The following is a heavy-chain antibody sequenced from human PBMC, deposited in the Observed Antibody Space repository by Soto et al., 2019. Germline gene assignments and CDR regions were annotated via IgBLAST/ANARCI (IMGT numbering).Heavy chain of an antibody. CDR2: IIPILGIA. J-gene: IGHJ6*02. CDR1: GGTFSSYT. Sequence: QVQLVQSGAEVKKPGSSVKVSCKASGGTFSSYTISWVRQAPGQGLEWMGRIIPILGIANYAQKFQGRVTITADKSTSTAYMELSSLRSEDTAVYYCPRAGAYYGAGLDVWGQGTTVTVSS. CDR3: PRAGAYYGAGLDV. V-gene: IGHV1-69*02. D-gene: IGHD3-10*01.